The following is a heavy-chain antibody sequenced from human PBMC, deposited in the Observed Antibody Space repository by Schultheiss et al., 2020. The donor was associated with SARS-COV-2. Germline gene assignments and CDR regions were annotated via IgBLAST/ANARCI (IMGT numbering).Heavy chain of an antibody. CDR2: IYYSGST. CDR1: GGSISSYY. CDR3: ASGPQLYSNSYYYYMDV. Sequence: SETLSLTCTVSGGSISSYYWSWIRQPPGKGLEWIGYIYYSGSTNYNPSLKSRVTISVDTSKNQFSLKLSSVTAADTAVYYCASGPQLYSNSYYYYMDVWDKETTVTVSS. D-gene: IGHD4-11*01. J-gene: IGHJ6*03. V-gene: IGHV4-59*01.